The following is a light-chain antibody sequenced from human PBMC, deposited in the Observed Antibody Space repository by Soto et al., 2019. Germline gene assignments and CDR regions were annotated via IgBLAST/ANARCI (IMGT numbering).Light chain of an antibody. Sequence: VFTHSPRTLSLSPVEGATLACMPSQSLSTTYLACYQQKPGQAPRLLIHGASIRATGIPDRFGGSGSGKDFTITISRLEAEDFAVYYCQHYGRSSPYTFGQGTKVDIK. V-gene: IGKV3-20*01. CDR2: GAS. CDR3: QHYGRSSPYT. CDR1: QSLSTTY. J-gene: IGKJ2*01.